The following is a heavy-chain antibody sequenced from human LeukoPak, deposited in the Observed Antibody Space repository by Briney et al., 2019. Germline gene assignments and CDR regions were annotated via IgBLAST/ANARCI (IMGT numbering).Heavy chain of an antibody. CDR2: IYYSGST. CDR3: ARQQGDYGGHSDFDY. J-gene: IGHJ4*02. D-gene: IGHD4-23*01. V-gene: IGHV4-59*08. Sequence: SETLSLTCTVSGGSISSYYWSWIRQPPGKGLEWIGYIYYSGSTNYNPSLKSRVTISVDTSKNQFSLKLSSVTAADTAVYYCARQQGDYGGHSDFDYWGQGTLVTVSS. CDR1: GGSISSYY.